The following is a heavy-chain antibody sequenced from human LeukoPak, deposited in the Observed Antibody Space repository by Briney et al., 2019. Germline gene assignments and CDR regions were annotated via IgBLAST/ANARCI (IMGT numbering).Heavy chain of an antibody. CDR3: ARALSGATIDY. J-gene: IGHJ4*02. D-gene: IGHD1-26*01. Sequence: GSLRLSCAASGFTFSNYWMSWVRQPPGKGLEWIGEINHSGSTNYNPSLKSRVTISVDTSKNQFSLKLSSVTAADTAVYYCARALSGATIDYWGQGTLVTVSS. CDR2: INHSGST. V-gene: IGHV4-34*01. CDR1: GFTFSNYW.